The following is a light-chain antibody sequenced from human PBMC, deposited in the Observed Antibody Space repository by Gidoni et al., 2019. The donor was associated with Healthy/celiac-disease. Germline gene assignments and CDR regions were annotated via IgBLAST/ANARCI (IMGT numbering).Light chain of an antibody. CDR3: QQSYSTPLFT. CDR1: QSISSY. Sequence: DIQMTQSPSSLSASVGDRVTITCRASQSISSYLNWYQQKPGKAPKLLIYASSRLQSGVPSRFSCSGSGTDFTLTISSLQPEYFAPYYCQQSYSTPLFTFGPGTKVAIK. J-gene: IGKJ3*01. V-gene: IGKV1-39*01. CDR2: ASS.